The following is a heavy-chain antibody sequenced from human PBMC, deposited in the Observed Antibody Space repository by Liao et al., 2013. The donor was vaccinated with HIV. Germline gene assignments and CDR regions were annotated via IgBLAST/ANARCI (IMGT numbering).Heavy chain of an antibody. CDR1: GGSFSRYY. V-gene: IGHV4-34*01. J-gene: IGHJ5*02. D-gene: IGHD4-23*01. CDR2: IRHSGST. CDR3: ARVTTVVTGGYNWFDP. Sequence: QVQLQQWGAGLLKPSETLSLTCTVYGGSFSRYYWSWIRQPPGKGLEWIGEIRHSGSTYYNPSLKSRVTISVDTSKNQFSLKLSSVTAADTAVYYCARVTTVVTGGYNWFDPGAREPWSPSP.